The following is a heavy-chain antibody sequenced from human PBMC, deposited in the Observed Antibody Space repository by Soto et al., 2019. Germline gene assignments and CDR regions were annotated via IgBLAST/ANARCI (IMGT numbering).Heavy chain of an antibody. CDR3: VRESAGTRDLTHNTYEL. CDR1: GFSFSVYY. J-gene: IGHJ3*01. Sequence: QVQLVESGGGLVKPGESLRLSCAASGFSFSVYYMAWVRQAPGSGLEWISSIDRNGDFVYYADSVKGRFTISRDYAKSSLYLQMDSLRDEDTAVYYCVRESAGTRDLTHNTYELWGQGTMVTVAS. V-gene: IGHV3-11*01. CDR2: IDRNGDFV. D-gene: IGHD3-3*01.